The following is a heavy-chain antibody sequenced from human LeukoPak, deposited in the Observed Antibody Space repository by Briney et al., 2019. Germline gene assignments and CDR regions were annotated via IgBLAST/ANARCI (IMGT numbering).Heavy chain of an antibody. D-gene: IGHD1/OR15-1a*01. CDR3: ARLDRTIFYYYYMDV. J-gene: IGHJ6*03. CDR1: GGSISSYY. V-gene: IGHV4-4*07. Sequence: PSETLSLTCTVSGGSISSYYWSWIRQPAGKGLESIGHISTSGSTNYNPSLKSRVTMSVDTSKNQFSLKLSSVTAADTAVYYCARLDRTIFYYYYMDVWGKGTTVTISS. CDR2: ISTSGST.